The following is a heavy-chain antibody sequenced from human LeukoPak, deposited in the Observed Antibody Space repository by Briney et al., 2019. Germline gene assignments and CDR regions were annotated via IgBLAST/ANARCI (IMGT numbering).Heavy chain of an antibody. D-gene: IGHD3-9*01. CDR3: ARHSTYYDISTGYWSTGNDY. Sequence: SETLSLTCAVYGGSFSGYYWSWIRQPPGKGLEWIGEINHSGSTNYNPSLKSRVTISVDTSKNQFSLKLSSVTAADTAVYYCARHSTYYDISTGYWSTGNDYWGQGTLVTVSS. V-gene: IGHV4-34*01. CDR2: INHSGST. CDR1: GGSFSGYY. J-gene: IGHJ4*02.